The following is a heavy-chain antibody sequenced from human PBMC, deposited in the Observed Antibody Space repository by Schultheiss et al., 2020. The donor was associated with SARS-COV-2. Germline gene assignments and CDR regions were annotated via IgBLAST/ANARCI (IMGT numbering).Heavy chain of an antibody. V-gene: IGHV1-2*02. CDR3: ARDAEQWLVLDAFDI. CDR1: GYTFTGYY. Sequence: ASVKVSCKASGYTFTGYYMHWVRQAPGQGLEWMGWINPNSGGTNYAQKFQGRVTMTRDTSISTAYMELSRLRSDDTAVYYCARDAEQWLVLDAFDIWGQGTTVTVSS. CDR2: INPNSGGT. D-gene: IGHD6-19*01. J-gene: IGHJ3*02.